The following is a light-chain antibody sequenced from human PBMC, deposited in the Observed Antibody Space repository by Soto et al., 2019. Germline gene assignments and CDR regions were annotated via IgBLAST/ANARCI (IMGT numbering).Light chain of an antibody. CDR2: DAS. Sequence: DIQMTQSPSTLSASVGDRVTITCRASQSISRWVAWYQQKPGKAPKLLIYDASSLESGVPSRFSGSASGTEFTLTLSSLQLDDFATYYCQQYNHYSTFGQGTKLEI. J-gene: IGKJ2*01. CDR3: QQYNHYST. V-gene: IGKV1-5*01. CDR1: QSISRW.